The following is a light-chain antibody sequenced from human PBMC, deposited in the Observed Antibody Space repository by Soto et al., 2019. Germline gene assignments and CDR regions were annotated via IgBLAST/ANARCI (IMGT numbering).Light chain of an antibody. CDR1: QDISNY. CDR3: QQYDNWLTGT. Sequence: DIQMTQSPSSLSASAGERVTITCQASQDISNYLNWYQQKPGKAPKLLIYDASNLETGVPSRFSGSGSGTDFTFTISSLQPEDIAVYYCQQYDNWLTGTFGQGTKVDI. J-gene: IGKJ1*01. V-gene: IGKV1-33*01. CDR2: DAS.